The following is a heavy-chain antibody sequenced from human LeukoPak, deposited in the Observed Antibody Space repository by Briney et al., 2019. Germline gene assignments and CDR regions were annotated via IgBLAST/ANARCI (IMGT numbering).Heavy chain of an antibody. Sequence: SETLSLTCAVSGGSINNYYWSWIRQPPGKGLEWIGYIYYSGSTNYNPSLKSRVTISVDTSKNQFSLKLSSVTAADTAVYYCSGSYLYSYYYYMDVWGKGTTVTISS. D-gene: IGHD1-26*01. CDR1: GGSINNYY. CDR2: IYYSGST. V-gene: IGHV4-59*01. J-gene: IGHJ6*03. CDR3: SGSYLYSYYYYMDV.